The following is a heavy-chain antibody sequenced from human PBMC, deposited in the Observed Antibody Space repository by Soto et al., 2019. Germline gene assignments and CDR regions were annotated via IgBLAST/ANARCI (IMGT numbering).Heavy chain of an antibody. D-gene: IGHD2-2*01. Sequence: GASVKVSCKASGGTFSSYAISWVRQAPGQGLEWMGGIIPIFGTANYAQKFQGRVTITADESTSTAYMELSSLRSEDTAVYYCARAVCISTSCHRQKYYYYGMDVWGQGTTVTVSS. CDR3: ARAVCISTSCHRQKYYYYGMDV. CDR1: GGTFSSYA. V-gene: IGHV1-69*13. CDR2: IIPIFGTA. J-gene: IGHJ6*02.